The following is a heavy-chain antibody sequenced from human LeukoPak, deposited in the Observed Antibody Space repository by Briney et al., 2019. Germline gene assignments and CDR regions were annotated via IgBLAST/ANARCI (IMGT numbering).Heavy chain of an antibody. CDR2: IIPLFPIS. CDR3: ARASGLNYGFEC. D-gene: IGHD5-18*01. Sequence: SVKVSCKASGGSFRNHAISWVRQAPGQGLEWMGGIIPLFPISKYAQRFQGRVTITADESTGTAYMELSSLSSEDTALYYCARASGLNYGFECWGQGTLVTVSS. V-gene: IGHV1-69*13. CDR1: GGSFRNHA. J-gene: IGHJ4*02.